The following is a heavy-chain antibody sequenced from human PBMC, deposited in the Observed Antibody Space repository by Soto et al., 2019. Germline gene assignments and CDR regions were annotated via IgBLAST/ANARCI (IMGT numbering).Heavy chain of an antibody. D-gene: IGHD1-26*01. Sequence: QVQXXEXXXXVXXXXXXLRLSCAASGFTXSXYAMHWVRQXXXKGLEWVALMSYDGSNEYYADSVKGRFTISRDNSKNTLYLQMNSLRAEDTAVYYCAKDGSHNFDYWGQGTLVTVSS. CDR2: MSYDGSNE. CDR3: AKDGSHNFDY. V-gene: IGHV3-30*18. CDR1: GFTXSXYA. J-gene: IGHJ4*02.